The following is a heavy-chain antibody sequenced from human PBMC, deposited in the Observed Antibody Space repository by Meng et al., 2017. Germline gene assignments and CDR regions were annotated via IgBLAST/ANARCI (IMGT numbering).Heavy chain of an antibody. J-gene: IGHJ3*02. CDR2: IYSGDSDT. V-gene: IGHV5-51*01. CDR1: GYIFTSYR. D-gene: IGHD3-16*02. CDR3: ARRRSYVWGSYRYFAFDI. Sequence: ESLKISCKGSGYIFTSYRIGWVRQMPGKGLEWMGIIYSGDSDTRYSPSFQGQVTISADKSIPTAYLQWSSLKASDTAMYYCARRRSYVWGSYRYFAFDIWGQGTMVTVSS.